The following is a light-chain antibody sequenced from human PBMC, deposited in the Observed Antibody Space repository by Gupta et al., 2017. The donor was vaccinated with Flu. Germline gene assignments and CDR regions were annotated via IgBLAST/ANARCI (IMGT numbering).Light chain of an antibody. CDR2: GAS. V-gene: IGKV3-20*01. CDR1: QSVTTY. CDR3: QQYARSPRT. Sequence: DIVLTQSPGTLSLSPGERATLSCRASQSVTTYLAWYQQQGGQAPRLLIHGASSRATGIPDRFSGSGSGTDFTLTISRLEPDDFAVYYCQQYARSPRTFGQGTKLEI. J-gene: IGKJ1*01.